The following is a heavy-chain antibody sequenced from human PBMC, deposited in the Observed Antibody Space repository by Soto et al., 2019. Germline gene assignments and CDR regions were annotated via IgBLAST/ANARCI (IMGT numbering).Heavy chain of an antibody. CDR3: ARGRGTYSSSPLDY. D-gene: IGHD6-6*01. J-gene: IGHJ4*02. CDR2: IKQDGSEK. CDR1: GFTFSSYW. Sequence: GGSLRLSCAASGFTFSSYWMSWVRQAPGKGLEWVANIKQDGSEKYYVDSVKGRLTISRDNAKNSLYLQMNSLRAEDTAVYYCARGRGTYSSSPLDYWGQGTLVTVSS. V-gene: IGHV3-7*03.